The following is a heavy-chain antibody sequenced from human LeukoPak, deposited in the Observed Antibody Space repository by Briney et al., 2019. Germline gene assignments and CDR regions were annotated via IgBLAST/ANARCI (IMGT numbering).Heavy chain of an antibody. CDR2: IYSGGST. CDR1: GGPMRSYY. CDR3: AKDSGLLWSAGYYYGMDV. J-gene: IGHJ6*02. Sequence: ETLSLTCTVSGGPMRSYYWSWVRQAPGKGLEWVSVIYSGGSTYYADSVKGRFTISRDNSKNTLYLQMNSLRAEDTAVYYCAKDSGLLWSAGYYYGMDVWGQGTTVTVSS. V-gene: IGHV3-53*05. D-gene: IGHD3-10*01.